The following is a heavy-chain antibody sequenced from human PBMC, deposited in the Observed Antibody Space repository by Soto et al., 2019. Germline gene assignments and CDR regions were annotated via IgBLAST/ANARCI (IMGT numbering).Heavy chain of an antibody. D-gene: IGHD5-12*01. CDR1: GGTFSSYA. CDR2: IIPIFGTA. Sequence: QVQLVQSGAEVKKPGSSVKVSCKASGGTFSSYAISWVRQAPGQGLEWMGGIIPIFGTANYAQKFQGRVTITADKSTSTAYMELSSLRSEDTAVYYCARGGWDIVATIGAVAGQGGFDYWGQGTLVTVSS. J-gene: IGHJ4*02. V-gene: IGHV1-69*06. CDR3: ARGGWDIVATIGAVAGQGGFDY.